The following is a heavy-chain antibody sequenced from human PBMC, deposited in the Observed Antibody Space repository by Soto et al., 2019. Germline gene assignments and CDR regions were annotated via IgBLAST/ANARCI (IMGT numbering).Heavy chain of an antibody. V-gene: IGHV1-18*01. Sequence: ASVKVSCKASGYTFTSYGISWVRQAPGQGLEWMGWISAYNGNTNYAQKLQGRVTMTTDTSTSTAYMELRSLRSDDTAVYYCATTTPIVVVPAAIPSWFDPWGQGTLVTVSS. CDR2: ISAYNGNT. D-gene: IGHD2-2*01. J-gene: IGHJ5*02. CDR3: ATTTPIVVVPAAIPSWFDP. CDR1: GYTFTSYG.